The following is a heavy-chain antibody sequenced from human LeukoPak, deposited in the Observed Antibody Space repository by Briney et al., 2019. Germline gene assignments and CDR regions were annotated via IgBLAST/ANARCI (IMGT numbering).Heavy chain of an antibody. Sequence: GGSLRLSCAVSGFTVSSNYMSWVRQAPGKGLEWVAVIYTGGSTYYADSVKGRFTISRDNSKNTLYLQMNSLGVEDTAVYYCARDGDDTSGYFSPFDYWGQGSLVTVSS. CDR3: ARDGDDTSGYFSPFDY. D-gene: IGHD3-22*01. CDR2: IYTGGST. CDR1: GFTVSSNY. J-gene: IGHJ4*02. V-gene: IGHV3-53*01.